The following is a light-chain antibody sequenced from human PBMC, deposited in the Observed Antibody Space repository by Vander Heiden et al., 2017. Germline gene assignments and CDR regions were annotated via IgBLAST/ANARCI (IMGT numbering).Light chain of an antibody. V-gene: IGKV1-33*01. J-gene: IGKJ4*01. CDR2: DAS. CDR1: QDISNY. CDR3: QQYDNLPLT. Sequence: HFSPSPDYLSATGGDRVTITCQASQDISNYLNWYQQKPGKAPKLLIYDASNLETGVPSRFSGSGSGTDFTFTISSLQPEDIATYYCQQYDNLPLTFGGGTKVEIK.